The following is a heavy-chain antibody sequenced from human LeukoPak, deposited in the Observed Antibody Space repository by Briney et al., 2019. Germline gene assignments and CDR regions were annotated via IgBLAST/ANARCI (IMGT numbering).Heavy chain of an antibody. CDR2: IYYSGST. D-gene: IGHD5-12*01. CDR3: ARGANSGYDRGPFDY. CDR1: GGSIGRYY. V-gene: IGHV4-59*01. Sequence: SETLSLTCTVSGGSIGRYYWSWIRQPPGKGLEWIGYIYYSGSTSYNPSLNSRVTISVDTSKNQFTLKLSSVTAADTVVYYCARGANSGYDRGPFDYWGQGTLVTVSS. J-gene: IGHJ4*02.